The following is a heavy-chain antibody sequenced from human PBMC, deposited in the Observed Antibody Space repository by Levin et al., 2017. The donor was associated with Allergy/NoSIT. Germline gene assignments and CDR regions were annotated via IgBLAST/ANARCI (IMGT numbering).Heavy chain of an antibody. Sequence: PGGSLRLSCAASGLSFSNYRMNWVRLAPGKGLEWLSYISSSGTTTYYVDSVKGRFTISRDNAKNSLYLQMNSLRAEDTAVYYCARFDYGGGSVDYWGQGTLVTVSS. CDR1: GLSFSNYR. CDR2: ISSSGTTT. CDR3: ARFDYGGGSVDY. J-gene: IGHJ4*02. V-gene: IGHV3-48*01. D-gene: IGHD4-23*01.